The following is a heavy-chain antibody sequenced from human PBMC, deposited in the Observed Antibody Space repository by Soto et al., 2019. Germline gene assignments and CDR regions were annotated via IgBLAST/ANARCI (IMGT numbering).Heavy chain of an antibody. CDR2: ISSSSSYT. CDR3: ASSYNEQQLGDYGMDV. D-gene: IGHD6-13*01. V-gene: IGHV3-11*06. CDR1: GFTFSDYY. J-gene: IGHJ6*02. Sequence: GGSLRLSCAASGFTFSDYYMSWIRQAPGKGLEWVSYISSSSSYTNYADSVKGRFTISRDNAKNSLYLQMNSLRAEDTAVYYCASSYNEQQLGDYGMDVWGQGTTVTVSS.